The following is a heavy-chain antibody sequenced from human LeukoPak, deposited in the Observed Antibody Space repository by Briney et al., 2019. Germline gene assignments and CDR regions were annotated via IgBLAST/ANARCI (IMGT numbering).Heavy chain of an antibody. CDR3: AKELEYSSSSSPGPVDY. V-gene: IGHV3-23*01. CDR2: ISGSGGST. D-gene: IGHD6-6*01. J-gene: IGHJ4*02. Sequence: PGGSLRLSCAASGFTFSSYAMSWVRQAPGKGLEWVSAISGSGGSTYHADSVKGRFTISRDNSKNTLYLQMNSLRAEDTAVYYCAKELEYSSSSSPGPVDYWGQGTLVTVSS. CDR1: GFTFSSYA.